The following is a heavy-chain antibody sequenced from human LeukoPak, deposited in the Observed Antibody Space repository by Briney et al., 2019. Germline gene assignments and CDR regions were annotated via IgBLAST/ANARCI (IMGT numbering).Heavy chain of an antibody. J-gene: IGHJ1*01. D-gene: IGHD3-10*01. CDR3: ARRGGLGSGSYYNEYFQH. CDR2: LISIFGTA. Sequence: VQCSCHAPRGAFPSYAIIWMRPATRQGLDWMGWLISIFGTANYAQKFQGRVTITADESTSTAYMELSSLRSEDTAVYYCARRGGLGSGSYYNEYFQHWGQGTLVTVSS. V-gene: IGHV1-69*01. CDR1: RGAFPSYA.